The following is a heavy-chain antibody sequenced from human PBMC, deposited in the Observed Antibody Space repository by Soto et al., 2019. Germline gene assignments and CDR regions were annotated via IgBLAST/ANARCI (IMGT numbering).Heavy chain of an antibody. Sequence: QVQLVQSGTEVKKPGASVKVSCKASGYTFTSYAISWVRQAPGQGLEWMGWINPYNGNTNYAKKLQGRVTMTTDPYTSTAYMELRSLRSDDTAVYYCARDTAMALPDAWGQGTLVTVSS. D-gene: IGHD5-18*01. J-gene: IGHJ4*02. CDR2: INPYNGNT. V-gene: IGHV1-18*01. CDR1: GYTFTSYA. CDR3: ARDTAMALPDA.